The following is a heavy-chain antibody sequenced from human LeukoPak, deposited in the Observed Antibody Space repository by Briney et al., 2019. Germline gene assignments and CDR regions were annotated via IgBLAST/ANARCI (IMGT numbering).Heavy chain of an antibody. CDR2: ITSSSSSM. CDR3: ARDLAWGGY. D-gene: IGHD7-27*01. Sequence: GGSLRLSCVASGFTFSIYTMSWVRQAPGKGLEWVSSITSSSSSMYSADSVKGRLTISRDNAKNSLYLQMNSLRAEDTAVYYCARDLAWGGYWDQGTLVTVSS. V-gene: IGHV3-21*01. CDR1: GFTFSIYT. J-gene: IGHJ4*02.